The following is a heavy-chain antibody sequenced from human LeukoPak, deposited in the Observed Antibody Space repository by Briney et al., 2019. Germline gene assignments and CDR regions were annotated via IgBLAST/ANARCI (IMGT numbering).Heavy chain of an antibody. V-gene: IGHV4-34*01. CDR2: INHSEST. CDR3: ASSCSGGSCSTPTRLDY. Sequence: SETLSLTCAVYGGSFSGYYWSWIRQPPGEGLEWIGEINHSESTHYNPSLKSRVTISVDTSKNQFSLKLSSVTAADTAVYYCASSCSGGSCSTPTRLDYWGQGTLVIVSS. J-gene: IGHJ4*02. D-gene: IGHD2-15*01. CDR1: GGSFSGYY.